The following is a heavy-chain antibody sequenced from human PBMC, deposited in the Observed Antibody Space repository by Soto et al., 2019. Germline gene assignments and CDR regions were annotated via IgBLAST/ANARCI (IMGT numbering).Heavy chain of an antibody. CDR1: GCTHNRYG. V-gene: IGHV1-18*04. J-gene: IGHJ5*02. CDR2: ISAYNGNT. D-gene: IGHD1-1*01. Sequence: GASLIGSCQCTGCTHNRYGKGWESEVPGQGLEWMGWISAYNGNTNYAQKLQGRVTMTTDTSTSTAFMELRSVRSDDTAVDYCARLDVRALSGFDPWGEGSLGT. CDR3: ARLDVRALSGFDP.